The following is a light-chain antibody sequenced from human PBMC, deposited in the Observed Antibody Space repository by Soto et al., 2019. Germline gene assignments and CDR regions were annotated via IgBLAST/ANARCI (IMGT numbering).Light chain of an antibody. CDR1: QSVSSY. CDR2: DAS. CDR3: QQRSNWWT. J-gene: IGKJ1*01. V-gene: IGKV3-11*01. Sequence: EIVLTQSPATLSLSPGERATLSCRASQSVSSYLAWYQQKPGQAPRLLIYDASNRATGIPARFSGSGSGTDFTLTISSLETEDCAVYYCQQRSNWWTFGQGTKVEIK.